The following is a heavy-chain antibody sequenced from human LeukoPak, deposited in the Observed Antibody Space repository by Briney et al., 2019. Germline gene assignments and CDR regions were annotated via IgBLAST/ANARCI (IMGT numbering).Heavy chain of an antibody. J-gene: IGHJ3*02. CDR1: GGSISSGDYY. CDR3: ARAKDNYRGNDAFDI. D-gene: IGHD4/OR15-4a*01. CDR2: IYYSGST. Sequence: PSETLSLTCTVSGGSISSGDYYWSWIRQPPGKGLEWIGYIYYSGSTYYNPSLKSRVTISVDTSKNQFSLKVTSVTAADTAVYYCARAKDNYRGNDAFDIWGQGIMVTVSS. V-gene: IGHV4-30-4*08.